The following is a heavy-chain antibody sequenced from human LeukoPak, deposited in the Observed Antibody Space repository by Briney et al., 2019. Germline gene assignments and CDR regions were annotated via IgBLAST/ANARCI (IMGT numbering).Heavy chain of an antibody. Sequence: PGGSLRLSCAASGLTFSRYGMHWVRQAPGKGLEWVAVVWDNGINKFYADSVKGRFTISRDNSKHTLSLHMNSLRAEDTAVYYCVKEPAPYSLGDAWGKGTTVTVSS. CDR3: VKEPAPYSLGDA. CDR1: GLTFSRYG. J-gene: IGHJ6*03. V-gene: IGHV3-33*06. CDR2: VWDNGINK. D-gene: IGHD5-18*01.